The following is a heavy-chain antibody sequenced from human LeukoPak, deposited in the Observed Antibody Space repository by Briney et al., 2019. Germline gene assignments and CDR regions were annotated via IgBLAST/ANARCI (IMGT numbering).Heavy chain of an antibody. CDR3: ATEAENSNYDAFDI. CDR2: ISGGGTTI. J-gene: IGHJ3*02. V-gene: IGHV3-48*03. Sequence: GGSLRLSCAASGFTFSSYEMNWGRQAPGKGLEWVSYISGGGTTIFYADSVKGRFTISRDNAKNSLYLHMNSLSAEDTALYFCATEAENSNYDAFDIWGQGTLVTVSS. CDR1: GFTFSSYE. D-gene: IGHD4-11*01.